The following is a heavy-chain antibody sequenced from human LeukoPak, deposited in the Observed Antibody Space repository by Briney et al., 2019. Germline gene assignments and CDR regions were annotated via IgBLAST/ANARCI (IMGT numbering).Heavy chain of an antibody. CDR3: ASETPNDAFDI. CDR2: IIPILGIA. J-gene: IGHJ3*02. Sequence: SVKVSCKASGGTFSSYAISWVRQAPGQGLEWMGRIIPILGIANYAQKFQGRVTITADKSTSTAHMELSSLRSEDTAVYYCASETPNDAFDIWGQGTMVTVSS. CDR1: GGTFSSYA. V-gene: IGHV1-69*04.